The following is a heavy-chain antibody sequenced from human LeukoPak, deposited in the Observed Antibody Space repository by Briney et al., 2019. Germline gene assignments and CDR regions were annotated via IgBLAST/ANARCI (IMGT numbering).Heavy chain of an antibody. D-gene: IGHD5-24*01. V-gene: IGHV3-7*01. Sequence: GGSLRLSCAASGFTLSSYWMTWVRQAPGKGPEWVANIKQDGSEKYYVDSVKGRFTISRDNARNSLYLQMNSLRAEDTAVYYCARDQFIHAFDIWGQGTMVTVSS. CDR1: GFTLSSYW. J-gene: IGHJ3*02. CDR3: ARDQFIHAFDI. CDR2: IKQDGSEK.